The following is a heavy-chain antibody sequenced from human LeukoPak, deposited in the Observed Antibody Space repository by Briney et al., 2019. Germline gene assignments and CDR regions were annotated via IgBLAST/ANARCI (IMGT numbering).Heavy chain of an antibody. D-gene: IGHD2-2*01. CDR1: GYTFTSYA. CDR2: INTNTGNP. V-gene: IGHV7-4-1*02. J-gene: IGHJ6*03. Sequence: ASVKVSCKASGYTFTSYAMNWVRQAPGQGLEWMGWINTNTGNPTYAQGFTGRFVFSLDTSVSTAYLQISSLKAEDTAVYYCARDVVVAPAARKHYYYYYMDVWGKGTTVTVSS. CDR3: ARDVVVAPAARKHYYYYYMDV.